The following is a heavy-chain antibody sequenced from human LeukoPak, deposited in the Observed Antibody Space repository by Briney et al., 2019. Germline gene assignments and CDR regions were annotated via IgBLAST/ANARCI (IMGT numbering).Heavy chain of an antibody. CDR3: ARQSASGSHVDY. CDR2: IYYSGST. V-gene: IGHV4-39*01. D-gene: IGHD1-26*01. J-gene: IGHJ4*02. CDR1: GGSISSSSYY. Sequence: PSETLSLTCTVSGGSISSSSYYWGWIRQPPGKGLEWIGSIYYSGSTYYNPSLKSRVTISVDTSKNQFSLKLSSVTTADTAVYYCARQSASGSHVDYWGQGTLVTVSS.